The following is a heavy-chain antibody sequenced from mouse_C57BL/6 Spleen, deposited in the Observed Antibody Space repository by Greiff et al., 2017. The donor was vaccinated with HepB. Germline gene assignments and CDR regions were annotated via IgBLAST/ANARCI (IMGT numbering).Heavy chain of an antibody. CDR3: ARHLRPYYFDY. V-gene: IGHV5-6*01. D-gene: IGHD1-2*01. CDR1: GFTFSSYG. J-gene: IGHJ2*01. CDR2: ISSGGSYT. Sequence: VQLKESGGDLVKPGGSLKLSCAASGFTFSSYGMSWVRQTPDKRLEWVATISSGGSYTYYPDSVKGRFTISRDNAKNTLYLQMSSLKSEDTAMYYCARHLRPYYFDYWGQGTTLTVSS.